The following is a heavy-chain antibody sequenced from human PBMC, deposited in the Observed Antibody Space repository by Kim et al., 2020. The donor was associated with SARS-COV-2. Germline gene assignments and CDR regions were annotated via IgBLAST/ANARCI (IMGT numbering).Heavy chain of an antibody. CDR3: ATHSGSWSHNYYVMDV. D-gene: IGHD6-13*01. V-gene: IGHV1-2*06. Sequence: ASVKVSCKASEYIFTDYYVHWVRQAPGQGLEWMGRMDPNSGVTNYAQKFQGRVAMTRDTSINTAYLELTSVTSDDTAVYYCATHSGSWSHNYYVMDVWGQGTTVAVSS. CDR1: EYIFTDYY. J-gene: IGHJ6*02. CDR2: MDPNSGVT.